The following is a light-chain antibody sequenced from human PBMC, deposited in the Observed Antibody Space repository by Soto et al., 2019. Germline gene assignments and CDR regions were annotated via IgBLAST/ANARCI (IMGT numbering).Light chain of an antibody. J-gene: IGKJ1*01. V-gene: IGKV1-5*03. CDR1: QIIRPW. Sequence: DIQMTQSPPTLSAAVGDTVTITCRASQIIRPWLAWYQQKPGKAPRLLIYKTSRLASGVPVRFSCSEYGTEFTLTIRSLQPSDSATYYCQQYDKFWTFGRGTKV. CDR3: QQYDKFWT. CDR2: KTS.